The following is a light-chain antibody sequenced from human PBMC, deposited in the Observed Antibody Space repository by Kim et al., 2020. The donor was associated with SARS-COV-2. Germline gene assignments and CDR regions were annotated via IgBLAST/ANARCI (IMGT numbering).Light chain of an antibody. V-gene: IGLV2-14*03. CDR1: SSDVGGYNY. CDR3: SSYISSSTLPQFV. CDR2: DVS. J-gene: IGLJ1*01. Sequence: QSALTQPASVSGSPGQSITISCTGTSSDVGGYNYVSWYQQHPGKAPKLMIYDVSNRPSGVSNRFSGSKSGNTASLTISGLQAEDEADYYCSSYISSSTLPQFVFGTGTKVTVL.